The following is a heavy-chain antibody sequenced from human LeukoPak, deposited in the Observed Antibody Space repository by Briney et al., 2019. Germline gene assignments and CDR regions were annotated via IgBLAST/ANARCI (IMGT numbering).Heavy chain of an antibody. Sequence: PGGSLRLSCAASRFTFSSYAMSWVRQAPGKGLEWVSAISGSGGSTYYADSVKGRFTISRDNSKNTLYLQMNSLRAEDTAVYYCAKDAYYDYVWGSYRHIYFDYWGQGTLVTVSP. D-gene: IGHD3-16*02. J-gene: IGHJ4*02. CDR1: RFTFSSYA. V-gene: IGHV3-23*01. CDR2: ISGSGGST. CDR3: AKDAYYDYVWGSYRHIYFDY.